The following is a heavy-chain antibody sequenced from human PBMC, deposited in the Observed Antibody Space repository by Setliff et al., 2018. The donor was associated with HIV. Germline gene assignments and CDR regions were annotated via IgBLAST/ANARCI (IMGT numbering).Heavy chain of an antibody. CDR3: AKEDSPRQWLVAHHYYMDV. CDR2: IYFDGSDR. Sequence: GGSLRLSCAASGFAFVSYAMHWVRQAPGKGLEWVAVIYFDGSDRSYADSVKGRFTISRDNSKNTLYLQMNSLRAEDTAVYYCAKEDSPRQWLVAHHYYMDVWGKGTTVTVSS. D-gene: IGHD6-19*01. J-gene: IGHJ6*03. V-gene: IGHV3-30*04. CDR1: GFAFVSYA.